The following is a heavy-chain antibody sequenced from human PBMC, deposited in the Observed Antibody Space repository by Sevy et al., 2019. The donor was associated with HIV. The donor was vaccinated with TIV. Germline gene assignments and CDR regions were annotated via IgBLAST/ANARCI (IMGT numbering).Heavy chain of an antibody. J-gene: IGHJ6*02. CDR2: IYSGGTT. Sequence: GGSLRLSCAASGFTVSSNYMSWVRQAPGKGLEWVSIIYSGGTTYYADSVTGRFTISRDNSKNTLYLRMNSLRAEDTALYYCARGGDFWSGFHYYFYGMDVWGQGTTVTVSS. CDR3: ARGGDFWSGFHYYFYGMDV. CDR1: GFTVSSNY. V-gene: IGHV3-53*01. D-gene: IGHD3-3*01.